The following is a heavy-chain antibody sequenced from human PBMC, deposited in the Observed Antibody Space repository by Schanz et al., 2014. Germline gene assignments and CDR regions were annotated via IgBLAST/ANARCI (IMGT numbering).Heavy chain of an antibody. V-gene: IGHV4-4*02. CDR1: GGSISSSDW. CDR2: IYHSGST. D-gene: IGHD6-19*01. Sequence: QVQLQESGPGLVKPSGTLSLTCAVSGGSISSSDWWSWVRQPPGKGLEWIGEIYHSGSTNYNPSLKIRVTISVDKPKKQVSLKVTSMTAADTAVYYCARGHHPHGITVAARGFDPWGQGTLVTVSS. CDR3: ARGHHPHGITVAARGFDP. J-gene: IGHJ5*02.